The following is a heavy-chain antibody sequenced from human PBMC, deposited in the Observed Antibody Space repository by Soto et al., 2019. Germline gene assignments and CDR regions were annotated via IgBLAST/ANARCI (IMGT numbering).Heavy chain of an antibody. CDR1: GYTFTSYY. D-gene: IGHD3-22*01. V-gene: IGHV1-46*01. CDR2: INPSGGST. J-gene: IGHJ4*02. CDR3: ARDQPYYYDSSGYYPLDY. Sequence: QVQLVQSGAEVKKPGASVKVSCKASGYTFTSYYMHWVRQAPGQGLEWMGIINPSGGSTSYAQKFQGRVPMTRDTSTSTVYMELSSLRSEDTAVYYCARDQPYYYDSSGYYPLDYWGQGTRVTVSS.